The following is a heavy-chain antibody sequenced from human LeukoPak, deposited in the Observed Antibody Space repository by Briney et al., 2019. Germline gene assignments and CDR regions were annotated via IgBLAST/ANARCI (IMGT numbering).Heavy chain of an antibody. CDR3: ARVDYYDSSGYHGENYFDY. Sequence: ASVKVSCTASGYTFTGYYMHWVRQAPGQGLEWMGWINPNSGGTNYAQKFQGRVTMTRDTSISTAYMELSRLRSDDTAVYYCARVDYYDSSGYHGENYFDYWGQGTLVTVSS. CDR2: INPNSGGT. CDR1: GYTFTGYY. D-gene: IGHD3-22*01. J-gene: IGHJ4*02. V-gene: IGHV1-2*02.